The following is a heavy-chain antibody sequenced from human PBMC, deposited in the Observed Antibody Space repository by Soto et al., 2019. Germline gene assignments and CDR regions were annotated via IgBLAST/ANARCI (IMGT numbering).Heavy chain of an antibody. CDR3: GRDQGITTFGVYSMYYNGMDV. J-gene: IGHJ6*02. D-gene: IGHD3-3*01. CDR1: GFTFRSSG. Sequence: ASVKVSCKASGFTFRSSGIQWVRQARGQRLEWIGWIVGGSGKTKYAQEFQERVTMTRDMSTSTAYMELSGLRSEDTAVYYCGRDQGITTFGVYSMYYNGMDVWGPGTTVTVSS. V-gene: IGHV1-58*02. CDR2: IVGGSGKT.